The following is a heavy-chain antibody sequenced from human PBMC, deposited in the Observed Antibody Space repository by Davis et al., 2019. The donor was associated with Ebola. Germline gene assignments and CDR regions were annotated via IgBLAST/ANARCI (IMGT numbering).Heavy chain of an antibody. CDR3: ARGSGSYFNWFDP. Sequence: PSETLSLTCTVSGGSITSYYWSWIRQPAGKGLEWIGRIFTGGSTNYNPSLKSRVTMSIDTSKNQVSLKLTSMTAADTAVYYCARGSGSYFNWFDPWGQGTLVTVSS. D-gene: IGHD1-26*01. CDR1: GGSITSYY. V-gene: IGHV4-4*07. J-gene: IGHJ5*02. CDR2: IFTGGST.